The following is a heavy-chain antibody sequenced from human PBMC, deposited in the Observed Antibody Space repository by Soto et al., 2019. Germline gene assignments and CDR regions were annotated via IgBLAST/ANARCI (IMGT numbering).Heavy chain of an antibody. CDR1: GFTFSSYA. Sequence: GGSLRLSCAASGFTFSSYAMRWVRQAPGKGLEWVSAISAGGFTTYYADSLRGRFTISRDNSRNTLYLQMNNVRAEDTAIYYCANVWFYCNGNSRPSADFWGQGTMVTVSS. V-gene: IGHV3-23*01. D-gene: IGHD2-2*01. CDR3: ANVWFYCNGNSRPSADF. CDR2: ISAGGFTT. J-gene: IGHJ4*01.